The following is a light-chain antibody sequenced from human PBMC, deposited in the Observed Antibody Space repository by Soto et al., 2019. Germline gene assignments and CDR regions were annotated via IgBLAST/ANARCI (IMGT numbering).Light chain of an antibody. CDR2: DAS. CDR1: QSISSW. Sequence: DIQMTQSPSSVSASVGDRITITCRASQSISSWLAWYQQKPGKAPKLLIYDASSLESGVPSRFSGSGSETDFTLTISRLQPEDFATYSCQQSYSTAWTFGQGTKVDIK. V-gene: IGKV1-12*01. J-gene: IGKJ1*01. CDR3: QQSYSTAWT.